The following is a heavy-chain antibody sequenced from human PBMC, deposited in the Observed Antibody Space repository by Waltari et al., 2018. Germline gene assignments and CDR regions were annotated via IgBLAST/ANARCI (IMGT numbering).Heavy chain of an antibody. J-gene: IGHJ4*02. D-gene: IGHD1-1*01. V-gene: IGHV3-73*01. CDR2: IRRQPFNYAT. CDR1: GFSFSGST. Sequence: EVQVVESGGGLVQPGGSLKLSCATSGFSFSGSTIHWVRQTSGRGLEWVGRIRRQPFNYATAYSESVKGRFTIFRDDSKNTAYLQMNNLMTEDTAVYYCSGGEVTGTDFWGQGTLVTVSS. CDR3: SGGEVTGTDF.